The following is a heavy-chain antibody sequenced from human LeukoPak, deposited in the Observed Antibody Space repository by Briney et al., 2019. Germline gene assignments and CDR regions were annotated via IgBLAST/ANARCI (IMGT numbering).Heavy chain of an antibody. CDR3: AKDSRGIVAVPAGGGFDY. D-gene: IGHD2-2*01. V-gene: IGHV3-33*06. CDR1: GFTFSSYG. CDR2: IWYDGSNK. J-gene: IGHJ4*02. Sequence: GRSLRLSCAASGFTFSSYGMHWVRQAPGKGLEWVAVIWYDGSNKYYADSVKGRFTISRDNSENTLYLQMNSLRAEDTAVYYCAKDSRGIVAVPAGGGFDYWGQGTLVTVSS.